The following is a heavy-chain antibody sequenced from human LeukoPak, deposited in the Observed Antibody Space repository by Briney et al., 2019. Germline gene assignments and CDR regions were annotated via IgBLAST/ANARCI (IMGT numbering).Heavy chain of an antibody. J-gene: IGHJ4*02. Sequence: ASVKVSCKASGYTFTGYYMHWVRQAPGQGLKWMGWINPNSGGTNYAQKFQGRVTMTRDTSISTAYMELSRLRSDDTAVYYCARAPSSSWYLIDYWGQGTLVTVSS. CDR2: INPNSGGT. V-gene: IGHV1-2*02. D-gene: IGHD6-13*01. CDR3: ARAPSSSWYLIDY. CDR1: GYTFTGYY.